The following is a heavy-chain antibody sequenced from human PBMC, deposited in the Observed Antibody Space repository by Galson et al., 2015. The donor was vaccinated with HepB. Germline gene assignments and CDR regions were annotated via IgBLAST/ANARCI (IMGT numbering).Heavy chain of an antibody. J-gene: IGHJ4*02. CDR2: IWYDGSNK. Sequence: SLRLSCAASGFTFSSYGMHWVRQAPGKGLEWVAVIWYDGSNKYYADSVKGRFTISRDNSKNTLYLQMNSLRAEDTAVYYCARDFGIQLRTSYYFDYWGQGTLVTVSS. CDR1: GFTFSSYG. D-gene: IGHD5-18*01. V-gene: IGHV3-33*01. CDR3: ARDFGIQLRTSYYFDY.